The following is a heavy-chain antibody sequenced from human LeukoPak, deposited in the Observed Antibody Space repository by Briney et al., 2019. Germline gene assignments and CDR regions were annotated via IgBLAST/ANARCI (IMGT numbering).Heavy chain of an antibody. J-gene: IGHJ4*02. CDR1: GGSISNYY. CDR2: FFYSGST. CDR3: ARLPGSSHGYYFDY. D-gene: IGHD5-18*01. V-gene: IGHV4-59*08. Sequence: SETLSLTCTVSGGSISNYYWSWIRQPPGKGLEWIAYFFYSGSTNYNPSLKSRVTISMDTSKNQFSLNLTSLTAADTAVYYCARLPGSSHGYYFDYWGQGTLVTVSS.